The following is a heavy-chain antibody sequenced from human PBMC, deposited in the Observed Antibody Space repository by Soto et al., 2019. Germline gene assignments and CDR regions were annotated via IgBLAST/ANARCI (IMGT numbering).Heavy chain of an antibody. D-gene: IGHD6-19*01. Sequence: KPSETLSLTCSVSGVSVTSRSYYWNWIRQSPGRGLEYIGFIYNSGTTNYNPSLKSRVTISVDTSKNQFSLKLSSVTAADTAVYYCAKRNSGWYNFDYWGQGALVTVSS. CDR2: IYNSGTT. J-gene: IGHJ4*02. CDR1: GVSVTSRSYY. V-gene: IGHV4-61*01. CDR3: AKRNSGWYNFDY.